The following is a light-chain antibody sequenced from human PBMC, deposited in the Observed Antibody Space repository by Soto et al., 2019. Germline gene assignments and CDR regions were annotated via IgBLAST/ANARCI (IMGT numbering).Light chain of an antibody. J-gene: IGLJ3*02. CDR1: SSDVGAYNY. V-gene: IGLV2-14*01. Sequence: QSALTQPASVSGSPGQSISISCTGTSSDVGAYNYVSWYQQHPGTAPKLMIYEVSNRPSWVSHRFSGSRSGNTASLTISGLQSEDEADYYCISYTTSDTLVFGGGTKVTVL. CDR3: ISYTTSDTLV. CDR2: EVS.